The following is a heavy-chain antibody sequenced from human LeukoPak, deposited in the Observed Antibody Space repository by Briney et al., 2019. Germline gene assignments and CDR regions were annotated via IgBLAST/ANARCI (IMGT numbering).Heavy chain of an antibody. CDR2: IYSGGST. J-gene: IGHJ6*02. Sequence: GGSLRLSCAASGFTFSSYSMNWVRQAPGKGLEWVSVIYSGGSTYYADSVKGRFTISRHNSKNTLYLQMNSLRAEDTAVYYCAREQYGDYNYYHYGMDVWGQGTTVTVSS. D-gene: IGHD4-17*01. CDR1: GFTFSSYS. V-gene: IGHV3-53*04. CDR3: AREQYGDYNYYHYGMDV.